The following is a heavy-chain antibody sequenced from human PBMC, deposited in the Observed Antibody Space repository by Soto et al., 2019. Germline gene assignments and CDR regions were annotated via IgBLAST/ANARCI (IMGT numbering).Heavy chain of an antibody. V-gene: IGHV3-23*01. CDR3: ARAYEGDYFDY. Sequence: GGSLRLSCAASGFTFSSYAMNWVRQAPGKGLEWVSAISGSGDSTYYADSVKGRFTISRDNSKNTLYLQMNSLRAEDTAVYYCARAYEGDYFDYWGQGTLVTVSS. J-gene: IGHJ4*02. CDR2: ISGSGDST. D-gene: IGHD3-16*01. CDR1: GFTFSSYA.